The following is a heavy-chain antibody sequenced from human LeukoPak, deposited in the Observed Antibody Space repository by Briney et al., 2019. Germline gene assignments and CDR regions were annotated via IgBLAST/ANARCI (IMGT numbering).Heavy chain of an antibody. D-gene: IGHD2-2*01. CDR3: ARLPAGDLAMGHAFDI. CDR2: IYLSGST. Sequence: SETLSLTCAVSGYFISSGYYWAWIRQPPGKGLEWIGSIYLSGSTYYNPSLKSRVTISVDTSKNQFSLKLSSVTAADTAVYYCARLPAGDLAMGHAFDIWGQGTMVTVSS. V-gene: IGHV4-38-2*01. CDR1: GYFISSGYY. J-gene: IGHJ3*02.